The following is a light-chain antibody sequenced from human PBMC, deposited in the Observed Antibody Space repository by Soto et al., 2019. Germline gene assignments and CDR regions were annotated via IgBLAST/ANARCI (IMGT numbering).Light chain of an antibody. CDR2: AAS. V-gene: IGKV1-9*01. Sequence: DIQLTQSPSFLSPSIGAGVPLTGRASQVISTSLAWYQVKPGKAPKLLIYAASTLESGVPSRFSATVSGTEFSLTITSLQPEDFATYYCQQLFDSPITFGQGTRLEI. J-gene: IGKJ5*01. CDR1: QVISTS. CDR3: QQLFDSPIT.